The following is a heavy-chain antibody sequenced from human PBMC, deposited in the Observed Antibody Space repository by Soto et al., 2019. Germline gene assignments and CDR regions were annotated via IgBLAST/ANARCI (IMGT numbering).Heavy chain of an antibody. V-gene: IGHV1-2*02. CDR1: GYTFTGYY. CDR3: ERHKTYCSSKSCYENWFDP. D-gene: IGHD2-2*01. J-gene: IGHJ5*02. Sequence: ASVKVSCKASGYTFTGYYMHWVRQAPGQGLEWMGWINPNSGGTNYAQKFQGRVTMTRDTSISTAYMELSRLRSDDTAVYYCERHKTYCSSKSCYENWFDPWGQGTLVTVSS. CDR2: INPNSGGT.